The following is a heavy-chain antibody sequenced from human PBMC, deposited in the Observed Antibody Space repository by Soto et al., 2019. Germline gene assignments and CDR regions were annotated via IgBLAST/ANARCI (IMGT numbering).Heavy chain of an antibody. CDR1: GFTFSGSA. D-gene: IGHD3-3*01. Sequence: EVPLVESGGGLVQPGGSLKLSCAASGFTFSGSAMHWVRQASGKGLEWVGRIRSKANSYATAYAASVKGRFSISRDDSQNTAYLQMNSLKTEDRAVYYCTRGDFWSGYPPRDYWGQGTLVTVSS. V-gene: IGHV3-73*01. J-gene: IGHJ4*02. CDR3: TRGDFWSGYPPRDY. CDR2: IRSKANSYAT.